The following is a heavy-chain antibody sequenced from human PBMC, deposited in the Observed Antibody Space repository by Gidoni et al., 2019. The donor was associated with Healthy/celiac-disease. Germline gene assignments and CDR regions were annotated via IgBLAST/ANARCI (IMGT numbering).Heavy chain of an antibody. CDR2: ISAYNGNT. CDR3: ARDWALVRITIVGVVINEAPFDY. V-gene: IGHV1-18*01. Sequence: QFLLVQSGAEVNKPGSAVQVSCKASGYTFTSYGISWLRQAPGQGLEWMGWISAYNGNTNYAQKLQSRVNMTTDTSTRTAYMELRSLRSDDTAVYYCARDWALVRITIVGVVINEAPFDYWGQGTLVTVSS. D-gene: IGHD3-3*01. CDR1: GYTFTSYG. J-gene: IGHJ4*02.